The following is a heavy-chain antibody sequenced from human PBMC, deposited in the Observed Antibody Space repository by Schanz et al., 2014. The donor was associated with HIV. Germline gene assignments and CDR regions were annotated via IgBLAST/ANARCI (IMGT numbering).Heavy chain of an antibody. V-gene: IGHV1-69*01. D-gene: IGHD2-21*01. CDR3: SRFGVFDLVVHYYGMDV. CDR2: IIPVLGKA. CDR1: GGTFSSFV. Sequence: QVLLVQSGAEMKQPGSSVKVSCRTSGGTFSSFVIVWVRQAPGQPLEWMGEIIPVLGKANYAQTFQGRLTISADDSTRTTHMELRSLRSEDTAVYYCSRFGVFDLVVHYYGMDVWGQGTTVTVS. J-gene: IGHJ6*02.